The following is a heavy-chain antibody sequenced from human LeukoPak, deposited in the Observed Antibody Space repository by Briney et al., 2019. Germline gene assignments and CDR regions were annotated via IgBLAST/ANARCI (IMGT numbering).Heavy chain of an antibody. J-gene: IGHJ6*02. D-gene: IGHD3-10*01. CDR1: GCTFISYA. CDR3: ARDAIPWTMVRGVIITSV. V-gene: IGHV1-69*04. Sequence: VKVSCKDTGCTFISYAMSWVGQARGQGREWMGRINPILGIANYAQKFQGRVTITADKSTSTAHMELSSLRSEDTAVYYCARDAIPWTMVRGVIITSVWGQGTTVTVS. CDR2: INPILGIA.